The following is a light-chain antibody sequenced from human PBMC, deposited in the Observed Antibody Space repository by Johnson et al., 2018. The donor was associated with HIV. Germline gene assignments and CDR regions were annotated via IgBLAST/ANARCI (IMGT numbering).Light chain of an antibody. CDR1: SSNIGNNY. CDR2: DNN. CDR3: GTWDSSLSAGWV. J-gene: IGLJ1*01. V-gene: IGLV1-51*01. Sequence: QSVLTQPPSVSAAPGQKVTISCSGSSSNIGNNYVSWYQQITGTAPKLLIYDNNKRPSGIPDRFSGSKSGTSATLGITGLQTGDEADYYCGTWDSSLSAGWVFGTGTKVTVL.